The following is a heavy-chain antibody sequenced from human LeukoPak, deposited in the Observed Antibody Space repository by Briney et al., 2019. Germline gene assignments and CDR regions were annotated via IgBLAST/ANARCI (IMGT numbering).Heavy chain of an antibody. Sequence: GGSLRLSCSASGFTLSNYPMHWVRQAPGKGLEYVSAITGNGDNTDYADSVKGRFTISRDNSKNTLYLEMSSLRAADTAVYYCVKKYGWGSHYDYWGQGTLVTVSS. CDR1: GFTLSNYP. CDR3: VKKYGWGSHYDY. V-gene: IGHV3-64D*06. D-gene: IGHD3-10*01. CDR2: ITGNGDNT. J-gene: IGHJ4*02.